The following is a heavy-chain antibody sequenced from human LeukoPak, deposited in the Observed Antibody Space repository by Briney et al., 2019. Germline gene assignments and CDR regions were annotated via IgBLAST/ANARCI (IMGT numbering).Heavy chain of an antibody. Sequence: GGSLRLSCAASGFTFSSYEMNWVRQAPGKGLEWVSYISSSGSTIYYADSVKGRFTISRDNAKNSLYLQMNSLRAEDTAVYYCARGFLSGGWYIFDPWGQGTLVTVSS. D-gene: IGHD6-19*01. CDR2: ISSSGSTI. V-gene: IGHV3-48*03. J-gene: IGHJ5*02. CDR3: ARGFLSGGWYIFDP. CDR1: GFTFSSYE.